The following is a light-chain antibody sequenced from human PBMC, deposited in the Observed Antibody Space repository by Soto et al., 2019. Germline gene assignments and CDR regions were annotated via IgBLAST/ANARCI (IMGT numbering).Light chain of an antibody. CDR1: SSDVGGYNY. J-gene: IGLJ2*01. CDR3: SSCTTSSTLV. Sequence: QSALTQPASVSGSPGQSIAISCTGSSSDVGGYNYVSWYQQHPGKAPKLIIYDVSNRPSGVSDRFSGSKSGNTASLTISGLQAEDEADYYCSSCTTSSTLVFGGGTKLTVL. CDR2: DVS. V-gene: IGLV2-14*01.